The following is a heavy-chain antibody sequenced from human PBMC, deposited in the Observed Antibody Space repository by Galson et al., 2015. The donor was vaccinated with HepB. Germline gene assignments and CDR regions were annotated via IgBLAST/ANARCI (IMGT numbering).Heavy chain of an antibody. D-gene: IGHD6-19*01. J-gene: IGHJ4*02. CDR2: ITAYGTTT. CDR3: AKGALMGISMGGYFES. CDR1: GFSFDSHA. Sequence: SLRLSCAASGFSFDSHAMNWVRQAPGRGLEWVSSITAYGTTTFYADSVRGRVTISRDNSRNTVSLQMDSLRVEDTAVYYCAKGALMGISMGGYFESWGQGTVVTVSS. V-gene: IGHV3-23*01.